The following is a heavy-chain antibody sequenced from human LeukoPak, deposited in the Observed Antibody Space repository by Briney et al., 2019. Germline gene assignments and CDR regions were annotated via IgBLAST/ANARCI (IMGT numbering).Heavy chain of an antibody. V-gene: IGHV4-34*01. Sequence: SETLSLTCAVYGGSFSGYYGSWGRQPPGKGLEWIGEINHSGSTNYNPSLKSRVTISVDTSKNQFSLKLSSVTAADTAVYYCATRGPGIAVAGYWGQGTLVTVSS. J-gene: IGHJ4*02. CDR1: GGSFSGYY. D-gene: IGHD6-19*01. CDR3: ATRGPGIAVAGY. CDR2: INHSGST.